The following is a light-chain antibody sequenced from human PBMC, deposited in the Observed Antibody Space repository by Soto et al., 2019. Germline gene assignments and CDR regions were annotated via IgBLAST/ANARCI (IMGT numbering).Light chain of an antibody. CDR2: AVS. CDR1: SSDVGGYNY. V-gene: IGLV2-14*01. J-gene: IGLJ1*01. CDR3: SSFTRSRIYV. Sequence: QSALTQPASVSGSPGQSITISCTGTSSDVGGYNYVSWFQLHPGKAPKLMVYAVSNRPSGISSRFSGSKSGNTASLHISGLQAEDEADYYCSSFTRSRIYVFGTGTKVTAL.